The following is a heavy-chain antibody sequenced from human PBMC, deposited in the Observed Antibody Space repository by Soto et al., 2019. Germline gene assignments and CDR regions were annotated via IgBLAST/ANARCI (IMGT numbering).Heavy chain of an antibody. D-gene: IGHD6-25*01. CDR3: ATAYSSGWAFDN. V-gene: IGHV1-3*01. J-gene: IGHJ4*02. CDR1: GYTFTSYA. CDR2: INGGNGDT. Sequence: QVQLVQSGAEVKKPGASVKVSCKASGYTFTSYAIHWVRQAPGQRLEWMGWINGGNGDTKYSEEFQGRVTITRDTSESTAYMELSTLRPEDTAVYYCATAYSSGWAFDNWGQGTLVTVSS.